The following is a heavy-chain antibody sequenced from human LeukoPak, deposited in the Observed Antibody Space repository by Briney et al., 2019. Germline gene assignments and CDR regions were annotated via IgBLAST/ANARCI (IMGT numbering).Heavy chain of an antibody. CDR2: INPNSGGT. CDR1: GYTFTSYG. CDR3: ASVSYYYYMDV. J-gene: IGHJ6*03. V-gene: IGHV1-2*02. Sequence: ASVKVSCKASGYTFTSYGISWVRQAPGQGLEWMGWINPNSGGTNYAQKFQGRVTMTRDTSISTAYMELSRLRSDDTAVYYCASVSYYYYMDVWGKGTTVTVSS.